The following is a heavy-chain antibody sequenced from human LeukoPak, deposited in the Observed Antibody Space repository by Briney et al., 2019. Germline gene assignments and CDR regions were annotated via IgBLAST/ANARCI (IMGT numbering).Heavy chain of an antibody. V-gene: IGHV3-49*03. D-gene: IGHD3-10*01. J-gene: IGHJ3*02. CDR1: GFTFGDYA. CDR2: IRSKAYGGTT. CDR3: TRDAYGSGSYGDI. Sequence: GGSLRLSCTASGFTFGDYAMSWFRQAPGKGLEWVGFIRSKAYGGTTEYAASVKGRFTISRDDSKSIAYLQMNSLKTEDTAVYYCTRDAYGSGSYGDIWGQGTMVTVSS.